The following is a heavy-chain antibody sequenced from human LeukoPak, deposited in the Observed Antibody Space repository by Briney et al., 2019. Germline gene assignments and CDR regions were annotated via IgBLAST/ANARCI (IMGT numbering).Heavy chain of an antibody. CDR3: TRAPHPRCSSSGCYLDY. Sequence: PGRSLRLSCSTSGFTLADYAMSWVRQAPGNGLEWVGFIQAKAYGGVTKYAASVNGRFSISREDSQSIANLQMNDLKTEDTAVYYCTRAPHPRCSSSGCYLDYWGQGTLVTVSS. V-gene: IGHV3-49*04. D-gene: IGHD2-2*01. CDR2: IQAKAYGGVT. J-gene: IGHJ4*02. CDR1: GFTLADYA.